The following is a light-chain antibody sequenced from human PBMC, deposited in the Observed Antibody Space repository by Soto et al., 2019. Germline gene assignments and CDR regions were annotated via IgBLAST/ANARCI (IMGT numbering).Light chain of an antibody. CDR1: SSDVGDYNY. CDR2: AVN. J-gene: IGLJ3*02. Sequence: QSALTQPRSVSGSAGQTVTISCTGTSSDVGDYNYVSWYQQHPGKAPNLLIYAVNMRPSGVPDLFSGSKSGNTASLTISGLQAEDEADYSCCSYAGSYAWVFGGGTKLTVL. V-gene: IGLV2-11*01. CDR3: CSYAGSYAWV.